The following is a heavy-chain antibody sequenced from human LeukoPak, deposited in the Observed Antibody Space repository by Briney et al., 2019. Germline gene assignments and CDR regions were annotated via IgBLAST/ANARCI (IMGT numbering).Heavy chain of an antibody. Sequence: PGGSLRLSCAASGFTFSSYGMHWVRQAPGKGLEWVAFIRYDGSNKYYADSVKGGFTISRDNSKNTLYLQMNSLRAEDTAVYYCAKDFVDDFWSGQYDWGQGTLVTVSS. CDR1: GFTFSSYG. J-gene: IGHJ4*02. D-gene: IGHD3-3*01. V-gene: IGHV3-30*02. CDR3: AKDFVDDFWSGQYD. CDR2: IRYDGSNK.